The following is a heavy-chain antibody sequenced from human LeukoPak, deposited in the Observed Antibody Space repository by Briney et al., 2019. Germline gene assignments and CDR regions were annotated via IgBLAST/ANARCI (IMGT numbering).Heavy chain of an antibody. D-gene: IGHD5-18*01. Sequence: SGTLSLTCAVYGGSFSGYYWSWIRQPPGKGLEWIGEINHSGSTNYNPSLKGRVTISVDTSKNQFSLKLSSVTAADTAVYYCARGLGTAMNFVYWGQGTLVTVSS. CDR2: INHSGST. CDR3: ARGLGTAMNFVY. J-gene: IGHJ4*02. V-gene: IGHV4-34*01. CDR1: GGSFSGYY.